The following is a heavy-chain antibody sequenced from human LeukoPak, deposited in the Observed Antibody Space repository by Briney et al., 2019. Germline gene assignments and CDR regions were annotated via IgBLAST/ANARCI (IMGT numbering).Heavy chain of an antibody. V-gene: IGHV3-9*03. J-gene: IGHJ5*02. CDR3: ARGGRWSGSNWFDP. CDR1: GFTFDDYA. Sequence: GRSLRLSCAASGFTFDDYAMHWVRRAPGKGLEWVSGISWNSGSIGYADSVKGRFTISRDNAKNSLYLQMNSLRAEDMALYYCARGGRWSGSNWFDPWGQGTLVTVSS. D-gene: IGHD3-3*01. CDR2: ISWNSGSI.